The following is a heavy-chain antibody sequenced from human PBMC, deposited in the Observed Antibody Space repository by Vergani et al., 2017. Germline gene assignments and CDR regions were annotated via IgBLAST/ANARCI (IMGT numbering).Heavy chain of an antibody. Sequence: VQLVESGGGVVQPGGSLRLSCSASGFSFNSYWMHWVRQVPGKGLLWVSRIKSDGSITAYADSVKGRFTISRDNAQNTLYLQMNSLRVEDTGVYYCAREYSSTSGRAFDFWGQGTKVTVSS. J-gene: IGHJ3*01. D-gene: IGHD2-2*01. CDR1: GFSFNSYW. V-gene: IGHV3-74*03. CDR3: AREYSSTSGRAFDF. CDR2: IKSDGSIT.